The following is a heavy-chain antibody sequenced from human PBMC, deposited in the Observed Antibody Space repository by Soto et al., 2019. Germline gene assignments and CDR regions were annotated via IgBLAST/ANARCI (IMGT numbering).Heavy chain of an antibody. Sequence: SETLSLTCTFSGGSISSGGYYLSWIRQHPGKGLEWIGYIYYSGSTYYNPSLKSRVTISVDTSKNQFSLKLSSVTAADTAVYYCAYISSSQGYWGQGTLVTVSS. V-gene: IGHV4-31*03. CDR1: GGSISSGGYY. J-gene: IGHJ4*02. CDR3: AYISSSQGY. CDR2: IYYSGST. D-gene: IGHD6-6*01.